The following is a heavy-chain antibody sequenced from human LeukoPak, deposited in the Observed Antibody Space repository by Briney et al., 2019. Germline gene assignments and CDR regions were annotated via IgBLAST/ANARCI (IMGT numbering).Heavy chain of an antibody. CDR2: IWYDGSNK. D-gene: IGHD2-2*01. Sequence: GGSLRLSCAASGFTFSRYGMHWVRQAPGKGLEWVAVIWYDGSNKYYADSVKGRFTISRDNSKNTLYLQMNSLRAEDTAVYYCARVGRQLLFDYWGQGTLVTVSS. CDR1: GFTFSRYG. J-gene: IGHJ4*02. V-gene: IGHV3-33*01. CDR3: ARVGRQLLFDY.